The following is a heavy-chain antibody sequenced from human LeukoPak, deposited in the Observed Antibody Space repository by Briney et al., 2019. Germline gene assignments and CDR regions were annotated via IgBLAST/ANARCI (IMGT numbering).Heavy chain of an antibody. J-gene: IGHJ4*02. V-gene: IGHV4-59*01. CDR3: ARGPRLGFTDY. Sequence: PSETLSLTCTVSGGSISSYYWSWIRQPPGKGLEWIGYIYYSGSTNYNPSLKSRVTISVDTSKNQFSLKLSSATAADTAVYYCARGPRLGFTDYWGQGTLVTVSS. D-gene: IGHD3-16*01. CDR2: IYYSGST. CDR1: GGSISSYY.